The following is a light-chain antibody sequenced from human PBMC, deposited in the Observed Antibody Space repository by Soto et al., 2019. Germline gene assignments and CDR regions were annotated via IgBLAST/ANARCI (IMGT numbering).Light chain of an antibody. CDR3: SSYTNINTRACV. CDR2: EVT. CDR1: SGDIGSYNR. Sequence: QSALTQPASVSGSPGQSITISCTGTSGDIGSYNRVSWYQQHPGKAPKLIIYEVTDRPSGVSTRFSGSKSGNTASLTISGLRAEDEAEYYCSSYTNINTRACVFGTGTKVTVL. J-gene: IGLJ1*01. V-gene: IGLV2-14*01.